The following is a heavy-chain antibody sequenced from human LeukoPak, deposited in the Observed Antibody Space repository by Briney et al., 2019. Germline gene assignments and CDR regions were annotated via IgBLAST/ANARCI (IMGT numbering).Heavy chain of an antibody. CDR1: GFTFSSYA. V-gene: IGHV3-23*01. Sequence: GGSLRLSCAASGFTFSSYAMSWVRQAPGKGLEWVSAISGSGSSTYYADSVKGRFTISRDNSKNTLYLQMNSLRAEDTAVYYCARLAPEQQTEYYFDYWGQGTLVTVSS. CDR3: ARLAPEQQTEYYFDY. D-gene: IGHD6-13*01. J-gene: IGHJ4*02. CDR2: ISGSGSST.